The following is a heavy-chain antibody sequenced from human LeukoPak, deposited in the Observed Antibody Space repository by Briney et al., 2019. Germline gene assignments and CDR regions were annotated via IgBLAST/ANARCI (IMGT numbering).Heavy chain of an antibody. J-gene: IGHJ5*02. CDR2: INHSGST. V-gene: IGHV4-34*01. CDR1: GGSFSGYY. D-gene: IGHD6-13*01. CDR3: VRDEAAAGSRWFDP. Sequence: SETLSLTCAVYGGSFSGYYWSWIRQPPGKGLEWIGEINHSGSTNYNPSLKSRVTISVDKSKNQFSLKLSSVTAADTAVYYCVRDEAAAGSRWFDPWGQGTLVTVSS.